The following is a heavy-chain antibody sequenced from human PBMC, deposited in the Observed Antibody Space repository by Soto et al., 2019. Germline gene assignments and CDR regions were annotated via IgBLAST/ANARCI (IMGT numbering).Heavy chain of an antibody. D-gene: IGHD6-19*01. CDR3: ASRSSGWYFDY. CDR1: GFTFSSYA. J-gene: IGHJ4*02. CDR2: ISGSGSST. Sequence: EVQLWESGGGLVQPGGSLRLSCAASGFTFSSYAMNWVRQAPGKGLEWVSVISGSGSSTYYADSVKGRFSISGDNSKNTLYLQINSLRAEDTAVYYCASRSSGWYFDYWGQGTLVTVSS. V-gene: IGHV3-23*01.